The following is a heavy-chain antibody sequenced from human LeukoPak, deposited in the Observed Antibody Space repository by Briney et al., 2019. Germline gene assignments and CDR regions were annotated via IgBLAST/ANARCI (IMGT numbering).Heavy chain of an antibody. D-gene: IGHD3-22*01. V-gene: IGHV3-30-3*01. Sequence: GGSLRLSCAASGFTFSSYWMNWARQAPGKGLEWVAVISYDGSDKYYADSVKGRFTISRDDSKNTLYLQMNSLRAEDTAVYYCARDRHYYDSSVYPGAFDIWGQGTMVTVSS. CDR3: ARDRHYYDSSVYPGAFDI. CDR2: ISYDGSDK. CDR1: GFTFSSYW. J-gene: IGHJ3*02.